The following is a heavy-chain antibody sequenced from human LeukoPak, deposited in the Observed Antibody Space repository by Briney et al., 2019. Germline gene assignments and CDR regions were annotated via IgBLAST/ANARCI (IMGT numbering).Heavy chain of an antibody. J-gene: IGHJ3*02. CDR1: GGSISSGNYY. Sequence: SETLSLTCTVSGGSISSGNYYWSWIRQPAGKGLEWIGRIYASGSTNYNPSLKSRVTISVDTSKKQFSLKLSSVTAADTAVYYCARVAPGYCSTTSCYDVDAFDIWGQGTRVTVSS. V-gene: IGHV4-61*02. D-gene: IGHD2-2*01. CDR2: IYASGST. CDR3: ARVAPGYCSTTSCYDVDAFDI.